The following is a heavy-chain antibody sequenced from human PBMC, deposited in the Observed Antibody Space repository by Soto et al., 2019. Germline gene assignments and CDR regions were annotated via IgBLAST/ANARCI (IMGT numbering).Heavy chain of an antibody. Sequence: GGSLRLSCAASGFTFSSYGMHWVRQAPGKGLEWVAVISYDGSNKYYADSVKGRFTISRDNSKNTLYLQMNSLRAEDTAVYYCAKDLGGYGDEYNWFDPWGQGTLVTVSS. CDR1: GFTFSSYG. CDR3: AKDLGGYGDEYNWFDP. D-gene: IGHD5-18*01. CDR2: ISYDGSNK. J-gene: IGHJ5*02. V-gene: IGHV3-30*18.